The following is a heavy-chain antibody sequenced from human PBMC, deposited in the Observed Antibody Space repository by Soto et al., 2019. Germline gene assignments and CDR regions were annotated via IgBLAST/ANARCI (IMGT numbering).Heavy chain of an antibody. CDR2: IYYSGST. CDR1: GGSISSGGYY. CDR3: ARERGDFYSNYGYFDY. Sequence: QVQLQESGPGLVKPSQTLSLTCTVSGGSISSGGYYWSWIGQHPGKGLEWIGYIYYSGSTYYNPSLKSRVTISVDTSKNQFSLKLSSVTAADTAVYYCARERGDFYSNYGYFDYWGQGTLVTVSS. D-gene: IGHD4-4*01. V-gene: IGHV4-31*03. J-gene: IGHJ4*02.